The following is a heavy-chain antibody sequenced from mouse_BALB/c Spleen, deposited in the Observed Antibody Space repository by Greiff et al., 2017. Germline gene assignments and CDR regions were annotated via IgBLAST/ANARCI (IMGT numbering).Heavy chain of an antibody. D-gene: IGHD1-1*01. Sequence: DVKLVESGGGLVKPGGSLKLSCAASGFTFSSYTMSWVRQTPEKRLEWVATISSGGSYTYYPDSVKGRFTISRDNAKNTLYLQMSSLKSEDTAMYYCTSYGSRSFAYWGQGTLVTVSA. J-gene: IGHJ3*01. CDR3: TSYGSRSFAY. CDR2: ISSGGSYT. CDR1: GFTFSSYT. V-gene: IGHV5-6-4*01.